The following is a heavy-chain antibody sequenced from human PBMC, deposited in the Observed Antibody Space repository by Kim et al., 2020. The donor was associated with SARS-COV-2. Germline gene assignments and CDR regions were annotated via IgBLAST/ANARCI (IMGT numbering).Heavy chain of an antibody. CDR1: GGSISSYY. CDR3: ARGVLPRAPARA. V-gene: IGHV4-59*01. Sequence: SETLSLTCTVSGGSISSYYWSWIRQPPGKGLEWIGYIYYSGSTNYNPSLKSRVTISVDTSKNQFSLKLSSVTAADTAVYYCARGVLPRAPARAWGQGTLVTVSS. CDR2: IYYSGST. J-gene: IGHJ5*02. D-gene: IGHD2-15*01.